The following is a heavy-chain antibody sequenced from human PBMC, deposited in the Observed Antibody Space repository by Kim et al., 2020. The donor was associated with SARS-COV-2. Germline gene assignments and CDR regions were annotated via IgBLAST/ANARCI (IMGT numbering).Heavy chain of an antibody. Sequence: SETLSLTCTVSGGSISSSSYYWGWIRQPPGKGLEWIGSIYYSGSTYYNPSLKSRVTISVDTSKNQFSLKLSSVTAADTAVYYCASRGYSYGWVSVTPSDYWGQGTLVTVSS. CDR1: GGSISSSSYY. J-gene: IGHJ4*02. V-gene: IGHV4-39*01. CDR2: IYYSGST. D-gene: IGHD5-18*01. CDR3: ASRGYSYGWVSVTPSDY.